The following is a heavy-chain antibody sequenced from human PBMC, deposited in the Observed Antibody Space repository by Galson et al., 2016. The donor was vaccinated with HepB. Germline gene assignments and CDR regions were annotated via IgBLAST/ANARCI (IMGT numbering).Heavy chain of an antibody. CDR1: GFIFTNYA. CDR3: VKTGGTPTTNSDS. CDR2: ISHNGDTS. D-gene: IGHD2-8*02. V-gene: IGHV3-64D*09. Sequence: SLRLSCAATGFIFTNYALHWVRQAPGKGLESVSVISHNGDTSYYADSVKGRFIISRDNSKNTLFLQMSSLRVEDTAVYYCVKTGGTPTTNSDSWGQGTLVIVSS. J-gene: IGHJ4*02.